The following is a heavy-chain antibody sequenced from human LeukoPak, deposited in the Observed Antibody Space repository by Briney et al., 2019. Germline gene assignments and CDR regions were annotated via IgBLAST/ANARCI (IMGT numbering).Heavy chain of an antibody. Sequence: SETLSLTCTVSGGSISSGDYYWSRIRQPPGKGLEWIGYIYYSGSTYYNPSLKSRVTISVDTSKNQFSLKLSSVTAADTAVYYCARMTTVTGGIDYWGQGTLVTVSS. CDR1: GGSISSGDYY. V-gene: IGHV4-30-4*08. J-gene: IGHJ4*02. D-gene: IGHD4-17*01. CDR3: ARMTTVTGGIDY. CDR2: IYYSGST.